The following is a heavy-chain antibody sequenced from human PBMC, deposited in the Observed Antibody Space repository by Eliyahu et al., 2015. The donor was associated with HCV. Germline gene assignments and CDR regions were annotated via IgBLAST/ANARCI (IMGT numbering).Heavy chain of an antibody. CDR1: GGSISSYY. CDR3: ATERYFDWSQSQGGWFDP. Sequence: QVQLQESGPGLVRPSETLSLTCTVSGGSISSYYWSWIRQPPGKGLEWIGCIYYSGSTIYNPPLKSRVTISIDTSKKQFALKLRSVTAADTAVYYCATERYFDWSQSQGGWFDPWGQGTLVTVSS. J-gene: IGHJ5*02. V-gene: IGHV4-59*01. CDR2: IYYSGST. D-gene: IGHD3-9*01.